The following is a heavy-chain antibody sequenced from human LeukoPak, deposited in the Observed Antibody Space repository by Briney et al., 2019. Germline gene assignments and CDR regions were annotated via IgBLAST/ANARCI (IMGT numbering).Heavy chain of an antibody. CDR3: ARDVTYHGGDWFDP. CDR1: EFTFSSYS. D-gene: IGHD4-23*01. V-gene: IGHV3-48*04. Sequence: PGGSLRLSCAASEFTFSSYSMSWVRQAPGKGLEWVSYISSTASSIYYADSVKGRFTISRDNAKNSLYLQMNSLRAEDTAVYYCARDVTYHGGDWFDPWGQGTLDTVSS. J-gene: IGHJ5*02. CDR2: ISSTASSI.